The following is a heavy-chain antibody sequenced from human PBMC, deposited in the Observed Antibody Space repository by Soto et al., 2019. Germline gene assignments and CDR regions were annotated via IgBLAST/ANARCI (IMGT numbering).Heavy chain of an antibody. J-gene: IGHJ4*02. V-gene: IGHV4-34*01. CDR3: ARDSPGIAVAGTVDY. D-gene: IGHD6-19*01. Sequence: SEPLSLTCAVYGGSFSGYYWSWIRQPPGKGLEWIGEINHSGSTNYNPSLKSRVTISVDTSRNQFSLKLSSVTAADTAVYYCARDSPGIAVAGTVDYWGQGTLVTVSS. CDR1: GGSFSGYY. CDR2: INHSGST.